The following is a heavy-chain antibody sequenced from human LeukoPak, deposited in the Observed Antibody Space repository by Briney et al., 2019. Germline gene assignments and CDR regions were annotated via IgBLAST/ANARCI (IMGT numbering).Heavy chain of an antibody. CDR1: GFTFSSYS. Sequence: GGSLRLSCAASGFTFSSYSMNWVRQAPGKGLEWVSSISSSSSYIYYADSVKGRFTISRDNAKNSLYLQMNSLRAEDTAVYYCAKGEDIVVVVAAQPSYYMDVWGKGTTVTVSS. J-gene: IGHJ6*03. D-gene: IGHD2-15*01. CDR2: ISSSSSYI. V-gene: IGHV3-21*01. CDR3: AKGEDIVVVVAAQPSYYMDV.